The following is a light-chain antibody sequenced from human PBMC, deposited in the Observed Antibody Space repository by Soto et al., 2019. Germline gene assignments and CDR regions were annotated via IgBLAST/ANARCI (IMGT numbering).Light chain of an antibody. J-gene: IGLJ2*01. CDR1: NSHIGSNT. CDR2: SNN. V-gene: IGLV1-44*01. Sequence: LTMPPPSVGAPRRGLTISCSGSNSHIGSNTVNWYQQLPGTAPKLLIYSNNQRPSGVPDRFSGSKSGTSASLAISGLQSEDEADYYCAAWDDSLNCVVFGGGSKVTVL. CDR3: AAWDDSLNCVV.